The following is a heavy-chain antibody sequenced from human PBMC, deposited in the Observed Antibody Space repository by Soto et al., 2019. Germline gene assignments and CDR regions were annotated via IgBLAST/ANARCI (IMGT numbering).Heavy chain of an antibody. D-gene: IGHD6-13*01. CDR3: ARGLYSSTRIYGMDV. CDR2: INPNSGGT. CDR1: Y. V-gene: IGHV1-2*04. J-gene: IGHJ6*02. Sequence: YRCWVHQEKGQGLEWMGWINPNSGGTNYAQKFQGWVTMTRDTSISTAYMELSRLRSDDTAVYYCARGLYSSTRIYGMDVWGQGTTVTVSS.